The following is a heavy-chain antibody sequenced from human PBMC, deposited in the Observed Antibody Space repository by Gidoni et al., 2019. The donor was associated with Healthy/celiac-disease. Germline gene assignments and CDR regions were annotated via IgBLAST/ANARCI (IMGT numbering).Heavy chain of an antibody. D-gene: IGHD3-22*01. Sequence: VKTPGSAVKVPCKASAGTFSSYAISSVRQALGQGLEWMGRIIPILGIATYAQKFQGRVTITADKSTSTAYMELSSLRSEDTAVYYCASFGYYDSSGTEPIWFDPWGQGTLVTVSS. J-gene: IGHJ5*02. CDR2: IIPILGIA. CDR3: ASFGYYDSSGTEPIWFDP. V-gene: IGHV1-69*04. CDR1: AGTFSSYA.